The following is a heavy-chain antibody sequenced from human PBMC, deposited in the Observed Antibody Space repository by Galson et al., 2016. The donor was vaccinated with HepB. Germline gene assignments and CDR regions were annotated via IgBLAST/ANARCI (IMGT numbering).Heavy chain of an antibody. CDR2: TSYRYKWYS. V-gene: IGHV6-1*01. J-gene: IGHJ4*02. Sequence: CAISGDSVSSDNAGWNWIRQSPSRGLEWLGKTSYRYKWYSNYAPSVNSRISITADTSKNQFSLQFHSVTPEDTAVYYCARHWDSTWYYFDYWGQGTLVTVSS. CDR1: GDSVSSDNAG. D-gene: IGHD7-27*01. CDR3: ARHWDSTWYYFDY.